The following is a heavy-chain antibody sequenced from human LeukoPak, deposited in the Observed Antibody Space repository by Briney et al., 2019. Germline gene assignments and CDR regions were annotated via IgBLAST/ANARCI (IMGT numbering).Heavy chain of an antibody. D-gene: IGHD3-22*01. CDR1: GYTFTGYY. CDR2: ISAYNGNT. Sequence: GASVKVSCKASGYTFTGYYMHWVRQAPGQGLEWMGWISAYNGNTNYAQKLQGRVTMTTDTSTSTAYMELRSLRSDDTAVYYCARNNYYDSSGYYYNWGQGTLVTVSS. V-gene: IGHV1-18*04. CDR3: ARNNYYDSSGYYYN. J-gene: IGHJ4*02.